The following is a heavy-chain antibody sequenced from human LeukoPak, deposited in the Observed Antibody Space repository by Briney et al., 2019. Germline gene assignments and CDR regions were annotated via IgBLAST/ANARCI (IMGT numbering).Heavy chain of an antibody. J-gene: IGHJ4*02. V-gene: IGHV3-23*01. CDR3: AKDLAGPEPGPFDY. CDR1: GLTFSSYA. CDR2: ISGSGGST. D-gene: IGHD1-14*01. Sequence: GGSLRLSCTASGLTFSSYAMSWVRQAPGKGLEWVSAISGSGGSTYYADSVKGRFTISRDNSKNTLYLQMNSLRAEDTAVYYCAKDLAGPEPGPFDYWGQGTLVTVSS.